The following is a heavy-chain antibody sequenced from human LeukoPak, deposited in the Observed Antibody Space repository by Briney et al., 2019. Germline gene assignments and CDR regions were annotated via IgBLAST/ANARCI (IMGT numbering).Heavy chain of an antibody. V-gene: IGHV3-48*04. D-gene: IGHD2-2*01. CDR1: GFAFSSYS. Sequence: GGSLRLSCAASGFAFSSYSMNWVRQAPGKGLEWVSYISSSSTIYYADSVKGRFTISRDNAKNSAYLQMNSLRAEDTAVYYCAREEGNYAFEYWGQGTLVTVSS. CDR3: AREEGNYAFEY. CDR2: ISSSSTI. J-gene: IGHJ4*02.